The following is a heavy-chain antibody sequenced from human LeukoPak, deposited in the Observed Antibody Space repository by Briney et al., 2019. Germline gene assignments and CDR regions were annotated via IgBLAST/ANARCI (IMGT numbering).Heavy chain of an antibody. CDR3: ARVPGYGLELGDFDI. Sequence: SETLSLTCAVSGGSISSGGYSWSWIRQPPGTGLEWIGYIYHSGSTYYNPSLKSRVTISVDRSKNQFSLKLSSVTAADTAVYYGARVPGYGLELGDFDIWGQGTMVTVS. D-gene: IGHD1-26*01. V-gene: IGHV4-30-2*01. CDR1: GGSISSGGYS. CDR2: IYHSGST. J-gene: IGHJ3*02.